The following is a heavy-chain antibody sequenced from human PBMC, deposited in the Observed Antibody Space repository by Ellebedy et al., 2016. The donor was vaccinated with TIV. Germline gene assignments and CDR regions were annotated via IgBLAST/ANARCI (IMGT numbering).Heavy chain of an antibody. V-gene: IGHV3-7*01. Sequence: GESLKISCAASGFSFSSYWMSWVLQAPGKGLEWVANIKEDGSERYYVDSLRGRFTISRDNAKNSLFLQMNSLRAEDTAVYYCARVGAYSRGWYRFWGQGTLVTVSS. CDR1: GFSFSSYW. D-gene: IGHD6-19*01. J-gene: IGHJ4*02. CDR3: ARVGAYSRGWYRF. CDR2: IKEDGSER.